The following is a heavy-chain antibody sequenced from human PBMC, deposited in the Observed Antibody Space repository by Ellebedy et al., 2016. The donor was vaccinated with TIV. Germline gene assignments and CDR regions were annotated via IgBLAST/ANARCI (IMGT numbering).Heavy chain of an antibody. J-gene: IGHJ4*02. V-gene: IGHV3-48*03. Sequence: GESLKISCAASGFTFRSHEMNWVRQAPGKGLEWVSYITFNGNTIYYADSVKGRFTISRDNAKNSLYLQMNSLRVEDTAVYYCARDVNWALDDWGQGILVTVSS. CDR1: GFTFRSHE. CDR3: ARDVNWALDD. D-gene: IGHD7-27*01. CDR2: ITFNGNTI.